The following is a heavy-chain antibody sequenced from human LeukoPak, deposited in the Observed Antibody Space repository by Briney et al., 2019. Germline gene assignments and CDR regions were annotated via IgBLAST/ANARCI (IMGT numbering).Heavy chain of an antibody. D-gene: IGHD4-4*01. Sequence: ASVKVSCKASGSTFTGYYMHWVRQAPGQGLEWMGWINPNSGGTNYAQKFQGRVTMTRDTSISTAYMELSSLRSEDTAVYYCARGGDYSNYPRAASASFDYWGQGTLVTVSS. CDR2: INPNSGGT. CDR1: GSTFTGYY. CDR3: ARGGDYSNYPRAASASFDY. J-gene: IGHJ4*02. V-gene: IGHV1-2*02.